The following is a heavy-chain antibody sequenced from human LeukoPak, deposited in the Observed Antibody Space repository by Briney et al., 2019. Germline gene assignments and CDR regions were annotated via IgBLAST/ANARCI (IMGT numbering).Heavy chain of an antibody. V-gene: IGHV5-51*01. CDR3: ARQDDSSGYYYFDY. CDR1: GYSFTSYW. D-gene: IGHD3-22*01. CDR2: IYPGDSDT. Sequence: GESLKISCKGSGYSFTSYWIGWVRQMPGKGLEWMWIIYPGDSDTRYSPSFQGQVTISADKSVSTAYLQWSSLKASDTAMYYCARQDDSSGYYYFDYWGQGTLVTVSS. J-gene: IGHJ4*02.